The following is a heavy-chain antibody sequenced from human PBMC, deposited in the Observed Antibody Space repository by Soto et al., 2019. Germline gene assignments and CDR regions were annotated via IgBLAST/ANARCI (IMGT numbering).Heavy chain of an antibody. J-gene: IGHJ6*02. CDR3: ASRDYYYGIDV. CDR2: INHSGST. V-gene: IGHV4-34*01. CDR1: GGSFSGYY. Sequence: SETLSLTCAVYGGSFSGYYWGWIRQPPGKGLEWIGDINHSGSTNYNPSLKSRVTISEDTSKKQFSLKLNSVTAADTAVYYCASRDYYYGIDVWGQGTTVTVSS.